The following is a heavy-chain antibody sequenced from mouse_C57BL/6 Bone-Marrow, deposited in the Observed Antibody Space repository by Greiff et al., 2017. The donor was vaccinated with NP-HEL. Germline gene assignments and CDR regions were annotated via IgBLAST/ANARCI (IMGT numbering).Heavy chain of an antibody. CDR2: IDPSDSYT. V-gene: IGHV1-69*01. J-gene: IGHJ4*01. Sequence: VQLQQPGAELVMPGASVKLSCKASGYTFTSYWMHWVKQRPGQGLEWIGEIDPSDSYTNYNQKFKGKSTLTVDQSSSTAYMQLSSLTSEDSAVYYCARRRAYYSNYVYAMDYWGQGTSVTVSS. CDR1: GYTFTSYW. D-gene: IGHD2-5*01. CDR3: ARRRAYYSNYVYAMDY.